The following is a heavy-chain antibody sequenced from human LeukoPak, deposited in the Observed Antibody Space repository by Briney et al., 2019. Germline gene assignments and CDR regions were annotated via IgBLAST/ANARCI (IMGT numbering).Heavy chain of an antibody. V-gene: IGHV3-48*03. D-gene: IGHD3-22*01. J-gene: IGHJ4*02. CDR1: GFTFSSYE. CDR3: ARVSGYYSVVYFDY. Sequence: GESLRLSCAASGFTFSSYERNWVRQAPGKGLERVSYISSSGSTIYYADSVKRRFTICRDNAKNSLYLQMNSLRAEDTAVYYCARVSGYYSVVYFDYWGQGTLVTVSS. CDR2: ISSSGSTI.